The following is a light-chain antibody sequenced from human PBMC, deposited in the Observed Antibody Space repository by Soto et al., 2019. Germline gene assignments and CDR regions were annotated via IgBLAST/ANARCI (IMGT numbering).Light chain of an antibody. V-gene: IGLV2-14*03. J-gene: IGLJ3*02. CDR3: SSYTSRNTLV. CDR2: DVN. CDR1: SSDIGAYNY. Sequence: QAVLTQPASVSGSPGQSITISCTGTSSDIGAYNYVSWYQHHPGKAPKLMIFDVNNRPSGVSNRFSGSKSGNTASLTISGLQAEDEADFYCSSYTSRNTLVFGGGTKLTVL.